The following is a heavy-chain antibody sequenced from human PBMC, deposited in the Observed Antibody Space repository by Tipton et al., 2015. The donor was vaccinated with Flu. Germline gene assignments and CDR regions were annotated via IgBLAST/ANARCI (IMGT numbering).Heavy chain of an antibody. CDR1: GGSFSGYY. D-gene: IGHD4-11*01. CDR3: ARRDFSNYVSDPKNWFDP. Sequence: TLSLTCAVYGGSFSGYYWSWIRQPPGKGLEWIGNIDRDGNTYRNPSLRSRVAISVDTSRNQFSLKLSSVTAADTAVYYCARRDFSNYVSDPKNWFDPCGQGTLVTVSS. J-gene: IGHJ5*01. V-gene: IGHV4-34*01. CDR2: IDRDGNT.